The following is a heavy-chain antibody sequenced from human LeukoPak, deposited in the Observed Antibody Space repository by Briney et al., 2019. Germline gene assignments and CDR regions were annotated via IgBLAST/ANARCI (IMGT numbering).Heavy chain of an antibody. CDR3: ARAKRYCSSTSCYANWFDP. CDR1: GGSISSYY. J-gene: IGHJ5*02. V-gene: IGHV4-59*01. CDR2: IYYSGST. Sequence: SETLSLTCTVSGGSISSYYWSWIRQPPGKGLEWIGYIYYSGSTNYNPSLKSRVTISVDASKNQFSLKLSSVTAADTAVYYCARAKRYCSSTSCYANWFDPWGQGTLVTVSS. D-gene: IGHD2-2*01.